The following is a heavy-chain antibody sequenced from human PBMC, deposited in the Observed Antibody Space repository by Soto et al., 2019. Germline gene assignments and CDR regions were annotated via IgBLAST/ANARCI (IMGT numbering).Heavy chain of an antibody. Sequence: QVQLVQSGAEVKKPGSSVKVSCKASGGTFRTYSITWVRQAPGQGLEWMGKIIPILDMANYAQKFQGRVTITADKSTSIAYMELNSLRSENTAVYYCGRGPVVVVPDDMVTRHNWFDPWGQGTRVTVSS. D-gene: IGHD2-2*01. CDR2: IIPILDMA. J-gene: IGHJ5*02. V-gene: IGHV1-69*02. CDR1: GGTFRTYS. CDR3: GRGPVVVVPDDMVTRHNWFDP.